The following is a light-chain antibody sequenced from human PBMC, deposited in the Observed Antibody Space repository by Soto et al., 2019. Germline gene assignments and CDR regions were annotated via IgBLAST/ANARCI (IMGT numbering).Light chain of an antibody. CDR2: DDN. Sequence: QSVLTQPPSVSAAPGQKVTISCSGSSSNIGGNSVSWYQQLPGTAPKLLIYDDNKRPSGVPDRFSGSKSGTSASLAISGLQSEDEAEYYCAAWDGSLKGYVFATGTKVTVL. V-gene: IGLV1-51*01. J-gene: IGLJ1*01. CDR1: SSNIGGNS. CDR3: AAWDGSLKGYV.